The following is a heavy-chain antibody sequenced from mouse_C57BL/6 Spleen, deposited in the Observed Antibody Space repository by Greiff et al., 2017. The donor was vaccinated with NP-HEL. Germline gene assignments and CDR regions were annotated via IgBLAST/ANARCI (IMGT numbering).Heavy chain of an antibody. Sequence: VQLQQSGPELVKPGASVKMSCKASGYTFTDYNMHWVKQSHGKSLEWIGYINPNNGGTSYNQKFKGKATLTVNKSSSTAYMELRSLTSEDSAVYYCARGLYDGYYPFAYWGQGTLVTVSA. D-gene: IGHD2-3*01. CDR2: INPNNGGT. V-gene: IGHV1-22*01. CDR1: GYTFTDYN. J-gene: IGHJ3*01. CDR3: ARGLYDGYYPFAY.